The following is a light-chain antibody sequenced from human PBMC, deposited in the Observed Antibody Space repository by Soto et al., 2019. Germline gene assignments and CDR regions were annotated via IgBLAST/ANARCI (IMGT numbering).Light chain of an antibody. V-gene: IGLV1-44*01. CDR2: NNN. J-gene: IGLJ1*01. CDR3: ATVDARLNGPV. CDR1: SSNIGSNT. Sequence: QSVLTQPPSASGTPGQRVTISCSGSSSNIGSNTINWYQQLPGTAPKLLIYNNNQRPSGVPDRFSGSKSGTSASLAISGLQLEDEADYYFATVDARLNGPVFGTGTKVTVL.